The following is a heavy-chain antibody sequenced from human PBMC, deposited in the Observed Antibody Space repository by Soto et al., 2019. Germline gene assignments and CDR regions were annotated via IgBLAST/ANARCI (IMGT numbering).Heavy chain of an antibody. V-gene: IGHV1-3*01. CDR3: ASPLSSSSIYYYGMDV. CDR2: INAGNGNT. D-gene: IGHD6-6*01. Sequence: QVQLVQSGAEVKKPGASVKVSCKASGYTFSSYAIHWVRQAPGQRLEWMGWINAGNGNTKYSEKFQGRVTITRDTSANTAYMELSSLRSEDTAVYYCASPLSSSSIYYYGMDVWGQGTTVTVSS. CDR1: GYTFSSYA. J-gene: IGHJ6*02.